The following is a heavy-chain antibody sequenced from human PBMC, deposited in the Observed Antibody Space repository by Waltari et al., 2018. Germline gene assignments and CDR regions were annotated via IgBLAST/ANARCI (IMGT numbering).Heavy chain of an antibody. CDR2: IYSSGGA. V-gene: IGHV4-59*01. D-gene: IGHD6-25*01. J-gene: IGHJ4*02. Sequence: QAQLTESGSGVVQLQEALAVTRTGSGVKICSNYWGWTCTAHGMRWVRQAPGQGLEWIGCIYSSGGANNNATQLRRSATTVSATTIRSSHMLSSGTASDTTVDYCAAGPGDGYPYFDYWGQGTLVTVSS. CDR1: GVKICSNY. CDR3: AAGPGDGYPYFDY.